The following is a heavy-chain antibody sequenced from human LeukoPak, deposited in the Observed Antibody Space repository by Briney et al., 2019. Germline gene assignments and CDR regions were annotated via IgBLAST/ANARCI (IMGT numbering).Heavy chain of an antibody. D-gene: IGHD6-13*01. CDR2: ISAYNGNT. CDR3: ARTQQDGRSSEFDY. V-gene: IGHV1-18*01. CDR1: GGTFSSYA. Sequence: ASVKVSCKASGGTFSSYAISWVRQAPGQGLEWMGWISAYNGNTNYAQKLQGRVTMTTDTSTSTAYMELRSLRPDDTAVYYCARTQQDGRSSEFDYWGQGTLVTVSS. J-gene: IGHJ4*02.